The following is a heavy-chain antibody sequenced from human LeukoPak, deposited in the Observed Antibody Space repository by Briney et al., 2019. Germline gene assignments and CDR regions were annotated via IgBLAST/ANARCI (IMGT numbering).Heavy chain of an antibody. CDR1: GGSINDYY. CDR3: ARVVRGAVTSNCFDP. J-gene: IGHJ5*02. Sequence: SETLSLTCTGSGGSINDYYWTWIRQAPGKGLEWIGYISNSGTTDYNPSLKSRVTMSVDTSNNEFSLRLTSVTAADTAMYYCARVVRGAVTSNCFDPWGQGTLVTVSS. V-gene: IGHV4-59*01. CDR2: ISNSGTT. D-gene: IGHD4-17*01.